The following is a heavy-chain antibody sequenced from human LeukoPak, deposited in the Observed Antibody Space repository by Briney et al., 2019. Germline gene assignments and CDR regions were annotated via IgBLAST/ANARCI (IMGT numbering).Heavy chain of an antibody. CDR3: ARENSGDYRFDY. J-gene: IGHJ4*02. V-gene: IGHV4-4*07. Sequence: PSETLSLTCTVSGGSISSYYWSWIRLPAGKGLEWIGRIYTSGSTDYNPSLKSRVTMSVDTSKNHFSLRLSSLTAADTAMYYCARENSGDYRFDYWGQGTLVTVSS. D-gene: IGHD1-26*01. CDR2: IYTSGST. CDR1: GGSISSYY.